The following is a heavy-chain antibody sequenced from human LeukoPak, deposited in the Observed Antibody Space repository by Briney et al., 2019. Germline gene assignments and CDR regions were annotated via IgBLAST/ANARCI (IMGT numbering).Heavy chain of an antibody. CDR1: GESFSSYY. CDR2: INHSGNT. D-gene: IGHD5-24*01. Sequence: SETLSLTCAVYGESFSSYYWGWVRQPPGKGLEWIGEINHSGNTNYNPSLKSRVTISVDTSKNQFSLKLSSVTAADTAVYYCARVVGDGYNIPYYCGQGTLVTVSS. CDR3: ARVVGDGYNIPYY. V-gene: IGHV4-34*01. J-gene: IGHJ4*02.